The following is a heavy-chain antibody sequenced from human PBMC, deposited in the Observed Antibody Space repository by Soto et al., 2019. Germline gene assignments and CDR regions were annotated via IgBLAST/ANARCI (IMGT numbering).Heavy chain of an antibody. D-gene: IGHD2-15*01. J-gene: IGHJ2*01. CDR1: GFTFSKYA. CDR2: ISANGGIT. CDR3: AKDKYTDSVRKVWFFDY. V-gene: IGHV3-23*01. Sequence: EVQLLESGGGLVKPGGCLRLSCAASGFTFSKYAMSWVRLAPGKGLEWVSSISANGGITDYADSVKGRFTISRDNFQTILALHVGSLSGGGTALYFCAKDKYTDSVRKVWFFDYWGRGTLVTVSS.